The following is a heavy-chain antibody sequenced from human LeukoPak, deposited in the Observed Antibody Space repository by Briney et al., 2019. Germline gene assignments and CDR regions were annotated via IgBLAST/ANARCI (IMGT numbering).Heavy chain of an antibody. D-gene: IGHD4-11*01. CDR3: ATSFRATVTQWFDP. CDR2: IIPIFGTA. CDR1: GGTFSSYA. V-gene: IGHV1-69*13. J-gene: IGHJ5*02. Sequence: SVKVSCKASGGTFSSYAISRVRQAPGQGLEWMGGIIPIFGTANYAQKFQGRVTITADESTSTAYMELSSLRSEDTAVYYCATSFRATVTQWFDPWGQGTLVTVSS.